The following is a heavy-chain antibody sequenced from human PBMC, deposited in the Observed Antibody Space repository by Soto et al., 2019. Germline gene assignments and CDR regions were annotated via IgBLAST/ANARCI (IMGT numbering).Heavy chain of an antibody. Sequence: EVQLVESGGGLVQPGGSLRLSCAASGFTFSSYWMSWVRQAPGKGLEGVANIKQDGSEKYYVDYVKGRFTISRDNAKNSLYLQMNSLRAEDTAVYYCARESTEDYGDYWYDYWGQGTLVTVSS. J-gene: IGHJ4*02. CDR1: GFTFSSYW. CDR2: IKQDGSEK. V-gene: IGHV3-7*05. D-gene: IGHD4-17*01. CDR3: ARESTEDYGDYWYDY.